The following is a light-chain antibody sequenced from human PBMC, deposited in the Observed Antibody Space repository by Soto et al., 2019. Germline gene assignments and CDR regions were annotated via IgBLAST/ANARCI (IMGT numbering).Light chain of an antibody. J-gene: IGKJ4*01. CDR1: QSIDSRW. CDR2: TTS. V-gene: IGKV3-20*01. Sequence: EIVLTQSPDTLSWSPGERATLSCRASQSIDSRWLAWNQQKPGQAPRLLIYTTSSRATGIPDRFSGSGSGTDFTLTISRLEPEDFAVYYCQLVDGSVTFGGGTKVEMK. CDR3: QLVDGSVT.